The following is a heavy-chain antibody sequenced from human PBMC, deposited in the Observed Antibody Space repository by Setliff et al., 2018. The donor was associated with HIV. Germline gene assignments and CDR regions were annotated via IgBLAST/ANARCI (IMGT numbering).Heavy chain of an antibody. CDR2: IHYTGNT. CDR3: ARHWNYDTGLDPFDI. CDR1: GASISSYC. D-gene: IGHD3-22*01. Sequence: SETLSLTCTVSGASISSYCWSWIRQPPGKGLEWIGFIHYTGNTNYNPSLKSRVTMSTDTSKNQLSLKLNSVTAADTAVYYCARHWNYDTGLDPFDIWGQGTMVTVSS. J-gene: IGHJ3*02. V-gene: IGHV4-59*08.